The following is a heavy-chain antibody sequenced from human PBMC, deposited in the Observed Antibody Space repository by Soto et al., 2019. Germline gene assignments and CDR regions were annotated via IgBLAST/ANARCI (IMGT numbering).Heavy chain of an antibody. J-gene: IGHJ4*02. V-gene: IGHV3-23*01. CDR2: ISGSGGTT. CDR1: VFTFIIYA. Sequence: WESXRLSCLASVFTFIIYAFNWFRHAPGRGLEWVSAISGSGGTTYYADSVKGRFTISRDNSKNTLFLKMNSLRAEDTAVYYCERRYVDKAFDVFEYWGQGTLVTVSS. D-gene: IGHD5-18*01. CDR3: ERRYVDKAFDVFEY.